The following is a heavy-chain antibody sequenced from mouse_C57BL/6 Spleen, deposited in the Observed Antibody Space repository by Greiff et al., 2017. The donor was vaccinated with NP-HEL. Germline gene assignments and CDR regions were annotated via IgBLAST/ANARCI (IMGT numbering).Heavy chain of an antibody. CDR1: GYTFTSYG. D-gene: IGHD1-1*01. J-gene: IGHJ2*01. Sequence: VQLQESGAELARPGASVKLSCKASGYTFTSYGISWVKQRTGQGLEWIGEIYPRSGNTYYNEKFKGKATLTADKSSSTAYMELRSLTSEDSAVYFCARPTTVVAGDYFDYWGQGTTLTVSS. CDR2: IYPRSGNT. V-gene: IGHV1-81*01. CDR3: ARPTTVVAGDYFDY.